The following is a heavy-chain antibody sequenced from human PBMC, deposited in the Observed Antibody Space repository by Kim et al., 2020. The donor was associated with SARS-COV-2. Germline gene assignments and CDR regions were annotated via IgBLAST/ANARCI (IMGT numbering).Heavy chain of an antibody. V-gene: IGHV3-48*02. CDR3: ARDLGSGGRLAGYYYYGMDV. CDR1: GFTFSSYS. D-gene: IGHD2-15*01. Sequence: GGSLRLSCAASGFTFSSYSMNWVRQAPGKGLEWVSYISSSSSTIYYADSVKGRFTISRDNAKNSLYLQMNSLRDEDTAVYYCARDLGSGGRLAGYYYYGMDVWGQGTTVTVSS. CDR2: ISSSSSTI. J-gene: IGHJ6*02.